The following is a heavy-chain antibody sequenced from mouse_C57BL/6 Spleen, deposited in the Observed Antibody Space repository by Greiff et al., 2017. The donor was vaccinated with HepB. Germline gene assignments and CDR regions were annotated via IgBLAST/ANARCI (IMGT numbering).Heavy chain of an antibody. D-gene: IGHD3-2*02. J-gene: IGHJ4*01. CDR2: IDPSDTYT. CDR1: GYTFTSYW. V-gene: IGHV1-59*01. CDR3: ARRGSSGYNYAMDY. Sequence: QVQLQQPGAELVRPGTSVKLSCKASGYTFTSYWMHWVKQRPGQGLEWIGVIDPSDTYTNYNQKFKGKATLTVDTSSSTAYMQLSSLTSEDSAVYYCARRGSSGYNYAMDYWGQGTSVTVSS.